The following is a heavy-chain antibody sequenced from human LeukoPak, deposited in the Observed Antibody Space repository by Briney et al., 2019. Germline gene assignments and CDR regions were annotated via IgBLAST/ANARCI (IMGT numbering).Heavy chain of an antibody. CDR1: GFTFDDYA. J-gene: IGHJ4*02. Sequence: GGSLRLSCAASGFTFDDYAMHWVRHAPGKGLEWVSGISWNSGSIGYADSVKGRFTISRDNAKNSLYLQMNSLRAEDTALYYCAKDRLYYYDSSGQFDYWGQGTLVTVSS. CDR3: AKDRLYYYDSSGQFDY. D-gene: IGHD3-22*01. V-gene: IGHV3-9*01. CDR2: ISWNSGSI.